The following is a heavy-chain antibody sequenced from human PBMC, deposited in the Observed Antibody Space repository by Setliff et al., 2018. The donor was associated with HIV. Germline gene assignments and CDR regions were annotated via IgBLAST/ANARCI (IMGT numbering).Heavy chain of an antibody. Sequence: TLSLTCTVSGGSISSGSYYWNWIRQPAGKGLEWIGHIYSSGSTNYNPSLKSRVTISVDTSKNQFSLKLSSVTAADTAVYYCARSRESSGYYRDYYYYLDVWGKGTTVTVSS. CDR2: IYSSGST. D-gene: IGHD6-19*01. CDR1: GGSISSGSYY. V-gene: IGHV4-61*09. CDR3: ARSRESSGYYRDYYYYLDV. J-gene: IGHJ6*03.